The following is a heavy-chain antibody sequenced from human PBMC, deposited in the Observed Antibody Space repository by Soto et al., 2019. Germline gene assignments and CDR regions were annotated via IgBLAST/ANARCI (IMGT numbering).Heavy chain of an antibody. V-gene: IGHV4-59*01. Sequence: PSETLSLTCTFSGCSISSYYWCWIRQPPGKGLEWIGYIYYSGSTNYNPSLKSRVTISVDTSKNQFSLKLTSVTAADTAVYYCARTNTIFGVVIREPPKPYYYYMDVWGKGTTVTVSS. J-gene: IGHJ6*03. CDR3: ARTNTIFGVVIREPPKPYYYYMDV. CDR1: GCSISSYY. CDR2: IYYSGST. D-gene: IGHD3-3*01.